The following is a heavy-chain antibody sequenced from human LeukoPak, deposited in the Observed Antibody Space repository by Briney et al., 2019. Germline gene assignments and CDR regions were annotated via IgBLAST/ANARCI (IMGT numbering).Heavy chain of an antibody. CDR2: ISYDGSNK. Sequence: GGSLRLSCAASGFTFSSYAMHWVRQAPGKGLEWVAVISYDGSNKYYADSVKGRFTISRDNSKNTLYLQMNSLRAEDTAVYYCARVSPDKDYGFWSGPTDYWGQGTLVTVSS. J-gene: IGHJ4*02. CDR3: ARVSPDKDYGFWSGPTDY. V-gene: IGHV3-30-3*01. CDR1: GFTFSSYA. D-gene: IGHD3-3*01.